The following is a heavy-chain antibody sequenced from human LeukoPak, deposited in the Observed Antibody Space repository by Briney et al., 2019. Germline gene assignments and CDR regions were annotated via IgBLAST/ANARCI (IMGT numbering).Heavy chain of an antibody. J-gene: IGHJ4*02. V-gene: IGHV4-39*01. Sequence: GSLRLSCAASGFTFSSYSMNRIRQPPGKGLEWIGSIYYSGSTYYNPSLKSRVTISVDTSKNQFSLKLSSVTAADTAVYYCARHPPDDEIVVVPAALDYWGQGTLVTVSS. CDR2: IYYSGST. D-gene: IGHD2-2*01. CDR3: ARHPPDDEIVVVPAALDY. CDR1: GFTFSSYS.